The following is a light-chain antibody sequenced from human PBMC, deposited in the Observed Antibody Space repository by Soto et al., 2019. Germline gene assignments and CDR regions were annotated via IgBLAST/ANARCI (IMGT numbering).Light chain of an antibody. CDR3: QAWVSSTHVV. Sequence: SYELTQPPSVSVSPGQTASITCSGDKLGDKYACWYQQKPGQSPVLVISQDSKRPSGIPERFSGSNSGNTATLTISGTQAMDEADYYCQAWVSSTHVVFGGGTQLTVL. CDR2: QDS. J-gene: IGLJ2*01. V-gene: IGLV3-1*01. CDR1: KLGDKY.